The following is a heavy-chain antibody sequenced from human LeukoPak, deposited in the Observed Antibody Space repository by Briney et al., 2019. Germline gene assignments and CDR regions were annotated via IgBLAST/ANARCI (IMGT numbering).Heavy chain of an antibody. CDR2: ISYDGSNK. V-gene: IGHV3-30-3*01. D-gene: IGHD6-19*01. CDR3: ARAVAGTYFDS. J-gene: IGHJ4*02. CDR1: GFTFNNYA. Sequence: PGRSLRLSCAASGFTFNNYAVHWVRQAPDKGLEWVALISYDGSNKNYADSVKGRFTMSRDNSKNTASLQMNSLRAEDTAVYYCARAVAGTYFDSWGQGTLVTVSS.